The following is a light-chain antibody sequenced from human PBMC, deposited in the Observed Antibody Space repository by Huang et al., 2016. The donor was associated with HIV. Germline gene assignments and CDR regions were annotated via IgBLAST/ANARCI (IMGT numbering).Light chain of an antibody. CDR1: QSVSSSY. CDR2: GAS. J-gene: IGKJ3*01. V-gene: IGKV3-20*01. CDR3: QQYDTSLFT. Sequence: EIVLTQSPGTLSLSPGERATLPCRASQSVSSSYLAWYQQSRGQPPRLLIYGASNRATGIPDRFSGSGSGTDFTLTISRLEPEEFAVYYCQQYDTSLFTFGPGTKVDIK.